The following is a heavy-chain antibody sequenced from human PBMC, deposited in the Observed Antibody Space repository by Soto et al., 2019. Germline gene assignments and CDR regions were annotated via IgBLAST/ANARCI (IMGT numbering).Heavy chain of an antibody. CDR2: ISAYNGDT. CDR3: AREGSWPYYYYGMDV. CDR1: GYTFTTYG. J-gene: IGHJ6*02. D-gene: IGHD6-13*01. V-gene: IGHV1-18*01. Sequence: QVQLVQSGDEVKKPGASVKVSCKASGYTFTTYGSSWVRQAPGRGLEWMGWISAYNGDTKYAQNVQDRVSMTTDTPTSTAYMELRSLRSDDTAVYYCAREGSWPYYYYGMDVWGQGTTVTVSS.